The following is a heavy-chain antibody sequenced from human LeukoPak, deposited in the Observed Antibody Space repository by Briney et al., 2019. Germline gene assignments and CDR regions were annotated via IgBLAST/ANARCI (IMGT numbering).Heavy chain of an antibody. V-gene: IGHV4-39*07. J-gene: IGHJ5*02. D-gene: IGHD6-25*01. CDR2: IYYSGST. CDR1: GDSITRSNYY. CDR3: ARVAVWFDP. Sequence: SETLSLTCTVSGDSITRSNYYWGWIRQPPGKGLEWIGSIYYSGSTYYNPSLKSRVTISVDTSKNQFSLKLSSVTAADTAVYYCARVAVWFDPWGQGTLVTVSS.